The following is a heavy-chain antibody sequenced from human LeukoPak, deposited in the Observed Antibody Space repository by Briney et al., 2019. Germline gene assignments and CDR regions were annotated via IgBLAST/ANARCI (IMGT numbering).Heavy chain of an antibody. V-gene: IGHV1-69*13. CDR1: GGTFSSYA. D-gene: IGHD3-10*01. CDR3: ARGPRSMVRGVIYPDY. CDR2: IIPIFGTA. J-gene: IGHJ4*02. Sequence: ASVKVSFKASGGTFSSYAISWVRQAPGQGLEWMGGIIPIFGTANYAQKFQGRVTITADESTSTAYMELSSLRSEDTAVYYCARGPRSMVRGVIYPDYWGQGTLVTVSS.